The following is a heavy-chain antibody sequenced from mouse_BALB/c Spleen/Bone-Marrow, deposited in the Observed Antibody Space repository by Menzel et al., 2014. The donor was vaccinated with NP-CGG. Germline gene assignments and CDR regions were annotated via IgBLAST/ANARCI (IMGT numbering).Heavy chain of an antibody. Sequence: EVHLVESGPGLVKPFQSLSLTCTVTGYSITSDYAWNWIRQFPGNKLEWMGYITYSDNTNYNPSLKSRISITRDASKNQFFLQLNSVTTEDTATYYCARSTMRGAMDYWGQGTPVTVSS. CDR2: ITYSDNT. CDR1: GYSITSDYA. J-gene: IGHJ4*01. V-gene: IGHV3-2*02. D-gene: IGHD2-4*01. CDR3: ARSTMRGAMDY.